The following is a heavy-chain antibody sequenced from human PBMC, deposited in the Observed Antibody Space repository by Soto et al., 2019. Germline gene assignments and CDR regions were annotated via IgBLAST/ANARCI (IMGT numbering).Heavy chain of an antibody. V-gene: IGHV4-34*01. J-gene: IGHJ3*02. CDR1: GGSFSGYY. CDR2: INHSGST. Sequence: SETLSLTCAVYGGSFSGYYWSWIRQPPGKGLEWIGEINHSGSTNYNPSLKSRVTISVDTSKNQFSLKLSSVTAADTAVYYCARGPRYDYIWGSYPRRDVFDIWGQGTMVTVSS. D-gene: IGHD3-16*01. CDR3: ARGPRYDYIWGSYPRRDVFDI.